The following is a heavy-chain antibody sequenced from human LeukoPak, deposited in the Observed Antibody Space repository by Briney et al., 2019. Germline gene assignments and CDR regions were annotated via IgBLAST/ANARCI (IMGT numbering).Heavy chain of an antibody. Sequence: GGSLRLSCAASGFTFSSYGMNWVRQAPGKGLEWVSYISSGSSNINYAGSVKGRFTISRDNAKNSLYLQMNSLRADDTAVYYCAKGPSSGSGYYWGQGTLVTVSS. CDR2: ISSGSSNI. V-gene: IGHV3-48*04. CDR1: GFTFSSYG. J-gene: IGHJ4*02. CDR3: AKGPSSGSGYY. D-gene: IGHD3-22*01.